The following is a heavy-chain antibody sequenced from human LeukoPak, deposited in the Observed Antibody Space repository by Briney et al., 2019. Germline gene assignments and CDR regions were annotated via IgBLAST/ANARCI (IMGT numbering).Heavy chain of an antibody. CDR1: GFTFSSYS. Sequence: GGSLRLSCAASGFTFSSYSMNWVRQAPGKGLEWVSSISSSSSYIYYADSVKGRFTISRDNAKNSLYLQMNSLRAEDTAVYYCARYYYDSSGYFGTIAFDIWGQGTMVTVSS. D-gene: IGHD3-22*01. CDR3: ARYYYDSSGYFGTIAFDI. J-gene: IGHJ3*02. V-gene: IGHV3-21*01. CDR2: ISSSSSYI.